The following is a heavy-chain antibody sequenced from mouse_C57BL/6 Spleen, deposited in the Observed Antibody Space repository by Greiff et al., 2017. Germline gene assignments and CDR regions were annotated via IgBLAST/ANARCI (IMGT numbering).Heavy chain of an antibody. CDR3: ARYSGYSNYGVYAMGC. Sequence: DVKLQESGGGLVQPGGSLSLSCAASGFTFTDYYMSWVRQPPGKALEWLGFIRNKANGYTTEYSASVKGRFTISRDNSQSILYLQMNDLRAEDSATYDCARYSGYSNYGVYAMGCWGQGASVTVSS. J-gene: IGHJ4*01. CDR2: IRNKANGYTT. CDR1: GFTFTDYY. V-gene: IGHV7-3*01. D-gene: IGHD2-5*01.